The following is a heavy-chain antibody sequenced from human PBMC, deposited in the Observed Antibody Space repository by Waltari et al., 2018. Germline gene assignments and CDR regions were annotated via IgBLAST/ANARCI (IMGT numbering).Heavy chain of an antibody. CDR2: IRYDGSNK. CDR3: AKDPGGGLSPFDI. CDR1: GFTFSSYG. D-gene: IGHD3-16*01. J-gene: IGHJ3*02. V-gene: IGHV3-30*02. Sequence: QVQLVESGGGVVQPGGSLRLSCAASGFTFSSYGMHWVRQAPGKGLEWVAFIRYDGSNKYYADSVKGRVTISRDNSKNTLYLQMNSLRAEDTAVYYCAKDPGGGLSPFDIWGQGTMVTVSS.